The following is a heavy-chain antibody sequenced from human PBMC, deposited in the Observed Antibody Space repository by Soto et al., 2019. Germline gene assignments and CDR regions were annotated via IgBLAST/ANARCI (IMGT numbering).Heavy chain of an antibody. CDR1: GFTFSSYS. CDR2: ISYDGSNK. D-gene: IGHD3-22*01. J-gene: IGHJ4*02. V-gene: IGHV3-30*03. Sequence: QVQLVESGGGVVQPGRSLRLSCAASGFTFSSYSVHWVRQAPGKGLEWVAVISYDGSNKYYADSVKGRFTISRDNSKNTLYLQMNSLRAEDTAVYYCARGSGYYDGSGYYYDWGQGTLVTVSS. CDR3: ARGSGYYDGSGYYYD.